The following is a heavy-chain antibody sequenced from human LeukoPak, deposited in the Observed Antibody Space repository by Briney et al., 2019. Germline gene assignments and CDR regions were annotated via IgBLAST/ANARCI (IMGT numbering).Heavy chain of an antibody. CDR3: ARVGSGWSGDYFDY. Sequence: GGSLRLSCAASGFTFSSYEMNWVRQAPGKGLEWVSYISSSGSTIYYADSVKGRFTISRDNAKNSLYLQMNSLRAEDTAVYYCARVGSGWSGDYFDYWGQGTLVTVSS. V-gene: IGHV3-48*03. CDR1: GFTFSSYE. CDR2: ISSSGSTI. J-gene: IGHJ4*02. D-gene: IGHD6-19*01.